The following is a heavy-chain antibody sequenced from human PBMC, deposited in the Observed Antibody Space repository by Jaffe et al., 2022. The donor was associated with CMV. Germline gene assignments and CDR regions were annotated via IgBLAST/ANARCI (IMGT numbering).Heavy chain of an antibody. CDR2: IKSKTDGGTT. D-gene: IGHD3-10*01. CDR3: TTEQDVVRGVINYNWFDP. V-gene: IGHV3-15*01. J-gene: IGHJ5*02. CDR1: GFTFSNAW. Sequence: EVQLVESGGGLVKPGGSLRLSCAASGFTFSNAWMSWVRQAPGKGLEWVGRIKSKTDGGTTDYAAPVKGRFTISRDDSKNTLYLQMNSLKTEDTAVYYCTTEQDVVRGVINYNWFDPWGQGTLVTVSS.